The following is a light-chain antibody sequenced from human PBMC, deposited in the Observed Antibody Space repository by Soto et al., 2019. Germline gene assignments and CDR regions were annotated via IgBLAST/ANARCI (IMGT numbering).Light chain of an antibody. V-gene: IGLV1-51*01. CDR2: GDN. CDR3: GSWDSSLSAYV. Sequence: QSVLTQPPSVSATPGQRVTIPCSASSSNVGGNSVSWYKPLPGTAPRLLIYGDNKRPSGIPDRFSGSMSGTSATLGITGFQTGDEADYYCGSWDSSLSAYVFGTGTKVTGL. CDR1: SSNVGGNS. J-gene: IGLJ1*01.